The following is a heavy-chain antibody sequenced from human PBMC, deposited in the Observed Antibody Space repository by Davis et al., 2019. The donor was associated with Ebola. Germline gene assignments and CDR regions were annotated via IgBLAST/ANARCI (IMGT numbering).Heavy chain of an antibody. J-gene: IGHJ4*02. D-gene: IGHD4-23*01. CDR3: ARWDGGDSRYFDY. V-gene: IGHV4-39*01. CDR2: IYYTGST. CDR1: GGSISSDTYY. Sequence: SETLSLTCTVSGGSISSDTYYWGWIRQPPGKGLEWIGSIYYTGSTYFNPSLKSRVTMSIDTSKNQFSLKLSSVTAADTAVYYCARWDGGDSRYFDYWGQGTLVTVSS.